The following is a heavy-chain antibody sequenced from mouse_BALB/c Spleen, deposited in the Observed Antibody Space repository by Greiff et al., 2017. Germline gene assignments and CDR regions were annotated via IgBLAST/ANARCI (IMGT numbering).Heavy chain of an antibody. D-gene: IGHD2-3*01. CDR1: GFSLTGYG. CDR3: ARDRGNDGYLGFAY. J-gene: IGHJ3*01. Sequence: QLQQSGPGLVAPSQSLSITCTVSGFSLTGYGVNWVRQPPGKGLEWLGMIWGDGSTDYNSALKSRLSISKDNSKSQVFLKMNSLQTDDTARYYCARDRGNDGYLGFAYWGQGTLVTVSA. CDR2: IWGDGST. V-gene: IGHV2-6-7*01.